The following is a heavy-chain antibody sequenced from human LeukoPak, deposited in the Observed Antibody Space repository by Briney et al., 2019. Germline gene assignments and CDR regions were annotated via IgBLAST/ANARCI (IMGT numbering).Heavy chain of an antibody. CDR2: IYHSGST. Sequence: SETLSLTCTVSGYSISSGYYWGWIRQPPGKGLEWIGSIYHSGSTYYNPSLKSRVTISVDKSKNQFSLKLSSVTAADTAVYYCASQPSSTYNWFDPWGQGTLVTVSS. V-gene: IGHV4-38-2*02. J-gene: IGHJ5*02. D-gene: IGHD2-2*01. CDR1: GYSISSGYY. CDR3: ASQPSSTYNWFDP.